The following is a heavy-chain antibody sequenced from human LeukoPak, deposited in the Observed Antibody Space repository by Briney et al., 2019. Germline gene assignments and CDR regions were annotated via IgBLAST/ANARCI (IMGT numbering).Heavy chain of an antibody. D-gene: IGHD6-19*01. V-gene: IGHV3-23*01. CDR1: GFTFSNYA. J-gene: IGHJ4*02. Sequence: GGSLRLSCAASGFTFSNYAMSWVRQAPGKGLEWVSAISGSGGSTYYADSVKGRFSISRDNSKNTLFLDMSDLRVEDTAVYYCARDLSAAFDFWGQGVLVTVSS. CDR2: ISGSGGST. CDR3: ARDLSAAFDF.